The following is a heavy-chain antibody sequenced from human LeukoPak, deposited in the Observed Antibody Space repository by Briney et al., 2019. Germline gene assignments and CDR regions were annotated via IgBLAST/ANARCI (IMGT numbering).Heavy chain of an antibody. J-gene: IGHJ3*02. V-gene: IGHV4-61*02. CDR2: IYTSGST. CDR3: AGSFSGSYHSAFDI. CDR1: GGSISSGSYY. Sequence: SQTLSLTCTVSGGSISSGSYYWSWIRQPAGKGLEWIGRIYTSGSTNYNPSLKSRVTISVDTSKNQFSLKLSSVTAADTAVYYCAGSFSGSYHSAFDIWGQGIMVTVSS. D-gene: IGHD1-26*01.